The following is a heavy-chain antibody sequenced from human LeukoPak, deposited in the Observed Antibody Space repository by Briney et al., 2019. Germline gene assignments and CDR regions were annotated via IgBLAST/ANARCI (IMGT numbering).Heavy chain of an antibody. J-gene: IGHJ4*02. D-gene: IGHD1-20*01. V-gene: IGHV3-21*01. Sequence: GGSLRLSCAASGFTFSIYSMNWVRQAPGKGLEWVSSISTSSTYIYYADSVKGRFTISRDNAKNSLYLQMNSLRAEDTAVYYCARDPPFIIGTTFFDYWGQGALVTVSS. CDR2: ISTSSTYI. CDR1: GFTFSIYS. CDR3: ARDPPFIIGTTFFDY.